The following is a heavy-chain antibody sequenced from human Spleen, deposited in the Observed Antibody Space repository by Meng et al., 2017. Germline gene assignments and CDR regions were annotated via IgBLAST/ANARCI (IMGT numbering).Heavy chain of an antibody. CDR1: GGSFSDYY. CDR2: INHSGST. J-gene: IGHJ4*02. CDR3: AKGPTTMAHDFDY. V-gene: IGHV4-34*01. Sequence: QVPLEQWGAGLLKPSETLSLTCVVSGGSFSDYYWSWIRQPPGKGLEWIGEINHSGSTNYNPSLESRATISVDTSQNNLSLKLSSVTAADSAVYYCAKGPTTMAHDFDYWGQGTLVTSPQ. D-gene: IGHD4-11*01.